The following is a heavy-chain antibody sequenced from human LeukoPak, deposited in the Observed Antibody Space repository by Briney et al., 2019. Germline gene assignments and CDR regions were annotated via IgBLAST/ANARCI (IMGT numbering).Heavy chain of an antibody. Sequence: SQTLSLTCTVSGGSISSGSYYWSWIRQPAGKGLGWIRRIYTSGSTNYNPSLKSRDTISVDTSKNQFSLKLSSVTAADTAVYYCARLPGGRDDPFDIWGQGTMVTVSS. D-gene: IGHD4-23*01. V-gene: IGHV4-61*02. CDR1: GGSISSGSYY. CDR2: IYTSGST. CDR3: ARLPGGRDDPFDI. J-gene: IGHJ3*02.